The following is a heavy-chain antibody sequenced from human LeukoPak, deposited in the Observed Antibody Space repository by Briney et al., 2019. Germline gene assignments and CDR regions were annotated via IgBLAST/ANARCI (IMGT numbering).Heavy chain of an antibody. CDR1: GYTFTSYG. D-gene: IGHD3-10*01. CDR3: ARAIDYGSGSYLLDY. J-gene: IGHJ4*02. V-gene: IGHV1-18*01. CDR2: ISAYNGNT. Sequence: ASVKVSCKASGYTFTSYGISWVRQAPGQGLEWMGWISAYNGNTNYAQKLQCRVTMTTDTSTSTAYMALRSLRSDDTAVYYCARAIDYGSGSYLLDYWGQGTLVTVSS.